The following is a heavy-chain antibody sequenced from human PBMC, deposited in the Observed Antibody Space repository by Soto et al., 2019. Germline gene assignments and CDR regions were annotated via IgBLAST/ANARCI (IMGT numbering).Heavy chain of an antibody. J-gene: IGHJ4*02. D-gene: IGHD1-26*01. V-gene: IGHV3-9*01. CDR3: AKDMGRGFDY. CDR1: GFTFDDYA. Sequence: EVQLVESGGGLVQPGRSLRLSCAASGFTFDDYAMHWVRQAPGKGPEWVSGISWNSGSIGYADSVKGRFTISRDNAKNSLYLQMNSLRAEDTALYYCAKDMGRGFDYWGQGTLVTVSS. CDR2: ISWNSGSI.